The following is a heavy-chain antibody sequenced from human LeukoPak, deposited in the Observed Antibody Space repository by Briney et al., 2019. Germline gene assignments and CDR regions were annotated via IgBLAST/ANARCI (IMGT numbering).Heavy chain of an antibody. CDR2: INTNTGNP. V-gene: IGHV7-4-1*02. CDR1: GYTFTGYY. Sequence: ASVKVSCRASGYTFTGYYMHWVRQAPGQGLEWMGWINTNTGNPTYAQGFTGRFVFSLDTSVSTAYLQISSLKAEDTAVYYCARYSENYFDYWGQGTLVTVSS. CDR3: ARYSENYFDY. D-gene: IGHD1-14*01. J-gene: IGHJ4*02.